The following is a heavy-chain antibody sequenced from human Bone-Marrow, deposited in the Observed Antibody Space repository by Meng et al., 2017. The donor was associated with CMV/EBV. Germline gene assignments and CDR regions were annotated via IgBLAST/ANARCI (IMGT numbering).Heavy chain of an antibody. D-gene: IGHD2-15*01. CDR2: IRNDGSNK. V-gene: IGHV3-33*06. CDR1: GFTFSSYG. J-gene: IGHJ4*02. Sequence: GESLKISCAAAGFTFSSYGMHWVRQAPGRGLEGVAVIRNDGSNKYYADSVKGRFTISRDNSKNTLYLQMNSLRAEDTAVYYCAKDLGDIELVVALDDWGQGTLVTVSS. CDR3: AKDLGDIELVVALDD.